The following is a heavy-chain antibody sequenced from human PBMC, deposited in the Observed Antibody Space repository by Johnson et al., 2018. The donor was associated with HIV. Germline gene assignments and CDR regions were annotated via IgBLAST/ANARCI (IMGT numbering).Heavy chain of an antibody. Sequence: QVQLVESGGGVVQPGRSLRLSCTASGFTFSSYGLHWVRQAPGKGLEWVAVIWYDGSNKYYADSVKGRFTIARDNSKNTLYLQMNSLRAEDTAVFYCAKDLFTGREDDVFDGCGQGTMVTVSS. CDR1: GFTFSSYG. CDR2: IWYDGSNK. CDR3: AKDLFTGREDDVFDG. V-gene: IGHV3-33*06. D-gene: IGHD1-14*01. J-gene: IGHJ3*01.